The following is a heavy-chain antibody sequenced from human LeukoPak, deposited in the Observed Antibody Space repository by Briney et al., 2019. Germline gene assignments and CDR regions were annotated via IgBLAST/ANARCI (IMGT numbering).Heavy chain of an antibody. J-gene: IGHJ6*02. CDR1: GFTFSSYA. Sequence: PGGSLRLSCAASGFTFSSYAMSWVRQAPGKGLGWVSAISGSGGSTYYADSVKGRFTISRDNSKNTLYLQMNSLRAEDTAVYYCAKALGANFYDSSGGYYYGMDVWGQGTTVTVSS. D-gene: IGHD3-22*01. CDR2: ISGSGGST. CDR3: AKALGANFYDSSGGYYYGMDV. V-gene: IGHV3-23*01.